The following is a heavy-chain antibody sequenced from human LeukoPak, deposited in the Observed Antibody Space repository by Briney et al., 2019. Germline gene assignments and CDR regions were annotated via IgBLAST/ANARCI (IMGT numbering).Heavy chain of an antibody. V-gene: IGHV4-34*01. D-gene: IGHD6-13*01. Sequence: SETLSLTCAVYGGSFSGYYWSWIRQPPGKGLEWIGEINHSGSTNYNPSLKSRVTIPVDTSKNQFSLKLSSVTAADTAVYYCARIGLVRFGAFDIWGQGTMVTVSS. CDR1: GGSFSGYY. J-gene: IGHJ3*02. CDR3: ARIGLVRFGAFDI. CDR2: INHSGST.